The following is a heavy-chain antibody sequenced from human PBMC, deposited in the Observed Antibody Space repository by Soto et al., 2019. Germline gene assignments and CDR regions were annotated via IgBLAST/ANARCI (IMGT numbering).Heavy chain of an antibody. Sequence: QVQLVQSGGEVKKPGASVKVSCQASGYTFSDYAISWVRQAPGQGLEWMGWISASTRNTDQAQNFQGRVIMTLDTSTNTAYMELWSLRSDDTAVYYCVRCYCSVGSFYACWHFDLWGRGTLVTVSS. V-gene: IGHV1-18*01. J-gene: IGHJ2*01. CDR3: VRCYCSVGSFYACWHFDL. CDR2: ISASTRNT. CDR1: GYTFSDYA. D-gene: IGHD2-15*01.